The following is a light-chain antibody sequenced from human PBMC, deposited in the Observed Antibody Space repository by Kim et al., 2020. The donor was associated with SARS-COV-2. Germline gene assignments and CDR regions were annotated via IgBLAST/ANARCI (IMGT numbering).Light chain of an antibody. V-gene: IGKV3-20*01. CDR3: QQDGTSTGYT. CDR2: AAS. Sequence: PGERATPSCRASQRVSSNYLAWYKQKPGQAPRHLIYAASSRAPGIPDRLGGSGSQTDFTLTIDGLGPEDFALYYCQQDGTSTGYTCGQGTKLEI. CDR1: QRVSSNY. J-gene: IGKJ2*01.